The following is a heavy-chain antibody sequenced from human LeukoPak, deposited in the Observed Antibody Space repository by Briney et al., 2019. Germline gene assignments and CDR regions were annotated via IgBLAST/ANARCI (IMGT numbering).Heavy chain of an antibody. V-gene: IGHV4-38-2*02. CDR1: GYSISSGYF. J-gene: IGHJ4*02. CDR3: AREERDKSWYVVGDY. Sequence: SETLSLTCTVSGYSISSGYFWGWVRQAPGKGLEWIGSSYPRGSTYYNPSLKSRVTISVDTSRKKFSLGVSSVTAADTAVYYCAREERDKSWYVVGDYWGQGTLVTVSS. D-gene: IGHD6-13*01. CDR2: SYPRGST.